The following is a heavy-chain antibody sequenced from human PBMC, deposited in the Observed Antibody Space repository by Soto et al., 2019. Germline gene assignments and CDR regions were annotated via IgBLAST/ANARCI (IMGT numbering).Heavy chain of an antibody. J-gene: IGHJ5*02. CDR3: AGVYSSCYYLWFDP. CDR2: IYYSGIT. V-gene: IGHV4-31*03. CDR1: GGSISSGGYY. D-gene: IGHD3-22*01. Sequence: QVQLQESGPGLVKPSQTLSLTCTVSGGSISSGGYYWSWIRQHPGKGLERIGYIYYSGITYYNPSLKSRVTVAVDTYKNLCSLELRSLTAAGTCMYYCAGVYSSCYYLWFDPWVQGAVVTVSS.